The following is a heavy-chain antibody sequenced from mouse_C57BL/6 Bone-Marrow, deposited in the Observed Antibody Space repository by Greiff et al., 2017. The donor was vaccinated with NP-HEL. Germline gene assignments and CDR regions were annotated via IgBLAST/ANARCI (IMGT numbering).Heavy chain of an antibody. CDR3: ASLYGNRYFDV. CDR1: GFNIKDYY. CDR2: IDPEDGET. J-gene: IGHJ1*03. Sequence: DVQLVESGAELVKPGASVKLSCTASGFNIKDYYMHWVKQRTEQGLEWIGRIDPEDGETKYAPKFQGKATITADTSSNTAYLQLSSLTSEDTAVYYCASLYGNRYFDVWGTGTTVTVSS. D-gene: IGHD2-1*01. V-gene: IGHV14-2*01.